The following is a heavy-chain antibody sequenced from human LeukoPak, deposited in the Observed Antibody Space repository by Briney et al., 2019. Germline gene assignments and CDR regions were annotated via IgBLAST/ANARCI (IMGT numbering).Heavy chain of an antibody. V-gene: IGHV3-23*01. CDR1: GFSFGSYA. CDR3: AKGKVNHDGALDI. D-gene: IGHD3-16*01. CDR2: ISGSVSGSGDSP. Sequence: GGSLRLSCAASGFSFGSYAMSWVRQAPGKGLEWVSEISGSVSGSGDSPHYADSVKGRFTISRDNSKKTLFLQMNSLRAEDTAVYYCAKGKVNHDGALDIWGQGTVVTVSS. J-gene: IGHJ3*02.